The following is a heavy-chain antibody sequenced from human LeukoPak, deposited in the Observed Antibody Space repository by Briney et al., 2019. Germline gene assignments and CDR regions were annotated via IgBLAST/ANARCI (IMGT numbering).Heavy chain of an antibody. D-gene: IGHD3-22*01. CDR2: ISAYNGNT. Sequence: VASVKVSCKASGYTFTSYGISWVRQAPGQGLEWMGWISAYNGNTNYAQKLQGRVTMTTDTSTSTAYMELRSLRSDDTAVYYCARAWGTMIVVVAFDIWGQGTMVTVSS. CDR1: GYTFTSYG. CDR3: ARAWGTMIVVVAFDI. V-gene: IGHV1-18*01. J-gene: IGHJ3*02.